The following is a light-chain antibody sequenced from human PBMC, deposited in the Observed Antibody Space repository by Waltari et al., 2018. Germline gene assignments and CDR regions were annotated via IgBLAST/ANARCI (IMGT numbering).Light chain of an antibody. CDR1: NIGSKS. Sequence: SYVLTQPPSVSVAPGKTARITCEGNNIGSKSVHWYQQKPGQAPVLVIYYDRDRPSGIPGRISGSNSGNTATLTIGRVEAGDEADYFWQVWESSTDQPLFGIGTKLTVL. CDR3: QVWESSTDQPL. J-gene: IGLJ3*02. V-gene: IGLV3-21*01. CDR2: YDR.